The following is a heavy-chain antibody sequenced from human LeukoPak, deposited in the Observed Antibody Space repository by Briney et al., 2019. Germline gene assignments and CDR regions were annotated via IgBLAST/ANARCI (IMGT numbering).Heavy chain of an antibody. CDR1: GYTFTNYY. Sequence: GASVKVSCKESGYTFTNYYMHWVRQAPGQGLEWMGIINPSGGSTSYAQKFQGRVTMTRDTSTSTVYMELSSLRSEDTAVYYCARVSVPSSLWDGMDVWGQGTTVTVSS. D-gene: IGHD6-6*01. CDR3: ARVSVPSSLWDGMDV. V-gene: IGHV1-46*01. CDR2: INPSGGST. J-gene: IGHJ6*02.